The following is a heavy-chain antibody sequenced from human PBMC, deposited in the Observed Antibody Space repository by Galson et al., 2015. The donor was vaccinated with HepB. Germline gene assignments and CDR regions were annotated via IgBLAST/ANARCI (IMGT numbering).Heavy chain of an antibody. CDR1: GFTFDDYA. CDR3: AKPQGGSGWYGNAFDI. J-gene: IGHJ3*02. V-gene: IGHV3-9*01. CDR2: ISWNSGSI. Sequence: LRLSCAASGFTFDDYAMHWVRQAPGKGLEWVSGISWNSGSIGYADSVKGRFTISRDNAKNSLYLQMNSLRAEDTALYYCAKPQGGSGWYGNAFDIWGQGTMVTVSS. D-gene: IGHD6-19*01.